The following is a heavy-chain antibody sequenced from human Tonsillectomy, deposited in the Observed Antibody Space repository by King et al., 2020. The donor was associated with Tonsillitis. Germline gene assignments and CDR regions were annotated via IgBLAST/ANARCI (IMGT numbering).Heavy chain of an antibody. CDR1: GFTFGDYA. Sequence: VQLVESGGGLVQPGRSLRLSCTASGFTFGDYAMSWFRQAPGKGLDWVGFIRSKAYGGTPEYAASVKGRFSISRDDSKSIAYLQMNSLKTEDTALYYCTKNMRVWDFSFDNWGQETLVTVSS. J-gene: IGHJ4*02. V-gene: IGHV3-49*03. CDR2: IRSKAYGGTP. D-gene: IGHD2/OR15-2a*01. CDR3: TKNMRVWDFSFDN.